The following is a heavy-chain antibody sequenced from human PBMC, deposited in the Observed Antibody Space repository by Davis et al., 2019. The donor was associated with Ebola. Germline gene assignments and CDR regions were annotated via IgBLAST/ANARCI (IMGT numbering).Heavy chain of an antibody. CDR1: GFTFSSYS. J-gene: IGHJ3*02. D-gene: IGHD6-13*01. CDR3: ARVRSSRTKDAFDI. CDR2: ISSSSSTI. Sequence: GESLKISCAASGFTFSSYSMNWVRQAPGKGLEWVSYISSSSSTIYYADSVKGRFTISRDNAKNSLYLQMNSLRDEDTAVYYCARVRSSRTKDAFDIWGQGTMVTVSS. V-gene: IGHV3-48*02.